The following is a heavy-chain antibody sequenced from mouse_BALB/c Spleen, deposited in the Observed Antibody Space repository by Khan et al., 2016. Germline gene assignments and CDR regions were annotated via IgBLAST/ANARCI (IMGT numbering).Heavy chain of an antibody. CDR1: GYAFSSYW. Sequence: QVQLQQPGAELVRPGSSVKISCKASGYAFSSYWMNWVKQRTGQGLEWIGQIYPGEGDTNYNGKFKGKATLIADKSSSTVHMQHSSLTSEVSAVYFFAKLTGTREAMDYWGQVTSVTVSS. CDR3: AKLTGTREAMDY. D-gene: IGHD4-1*01. J-gene: IGHJ4*01. CDR2: IYPGEGDT. V-gene: IGHV1-80*01.